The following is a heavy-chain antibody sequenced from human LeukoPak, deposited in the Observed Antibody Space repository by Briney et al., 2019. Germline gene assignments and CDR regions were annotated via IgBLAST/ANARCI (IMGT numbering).Heavy chain of an antibody. CDR1: GFTFSTYA. CDR3: AKGVPVNLEFFDY. Sequence: GGSLRLSCAASGFTFSTYAMSWVRQAPGKGLEWVSAISGSGGSTYYEDSVKGRFTISRDNSKNTLYLQMNSLRAEDTAVYYCAKGVPVNLEFFDYWGQGTLVTVSS. V-gene: IGHV3-23*01. CDR2: ISGSGGST. D-gene: IGHD2-2*01. J-gene: IGHJ4*02.